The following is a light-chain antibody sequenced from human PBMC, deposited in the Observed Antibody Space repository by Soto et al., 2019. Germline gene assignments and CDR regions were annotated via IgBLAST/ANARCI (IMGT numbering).Light chain of an antibody. CDR2: EGT. CDR1: SSDVGSYSL. V-gene: IGLV2-23*01. Sequence: QSVLTQPASVSGSPGHSITISCTGTSSDVGSYSLVSWYQHHPGKAPKLIIYEGTKRPSGVSNRFSGSKSGNTASLTISGLQAEDEADYYCCSYAGSDTYVFGTGTKLTVL. J-gene: IGLJ1*01. CDR3: CSYAGSDTYV.